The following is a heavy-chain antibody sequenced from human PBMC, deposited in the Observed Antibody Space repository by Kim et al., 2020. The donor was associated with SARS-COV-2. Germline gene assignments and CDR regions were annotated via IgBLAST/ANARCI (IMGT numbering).Heavy chain of an antibody. CDR2: INHSGST. CDR3: ARHKWLKYFEWLWDN. J-gene: IGHJ4*02. V-gene: IGHV4-59*08. D-gene: IGHD3-9*01. CDR1: NGSINLYY. Sequence: SETLSLTCSVSNGSINLYYRSWIRQPPGKGLEWIGLINHSGSTDSNPSLKNRVTISVDTSKNQFSLKLRSVTAADTAVYYCARHKWLKYFEWLWDNWGQGTLVTVSS.